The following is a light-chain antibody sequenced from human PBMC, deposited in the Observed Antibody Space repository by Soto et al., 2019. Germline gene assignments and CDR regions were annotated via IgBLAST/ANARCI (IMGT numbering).Light chain of an antibody. CDR1: QSVSSY. V-gene: IGKV3-20*01. J-gene: IGKJ1*01. CDR3: QQYSSPPRT. Sequence: EIVLTQSPGSLSLSPGERATLSCRASQSVSSYLAWYQQKPGQAPRLLISGASSRATGFPDRFSGSGSGTDFSLTISRLEPEDSAVYYCQQYSSPPRTLGQGTKVDIK. CDR2: GAS.